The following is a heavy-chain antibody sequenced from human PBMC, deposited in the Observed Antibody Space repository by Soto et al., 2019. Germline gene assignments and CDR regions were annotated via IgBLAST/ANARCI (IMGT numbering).Heavy chain of an antibody. CDR3: ARDLSGGDTAGNY. Sequence: SLRLSCAASGFTFSSYWMSWVRQAPGKGLEWVANIKQDGSEKYYVDSVKGRFTISRDNAKNSLYLQMNSLRAEDTAVYSCARDLSGGDTAGNYWGQGTLVTVYS. CDR1: GFTFSSYW. D-gene: IGHD5-18*01. CDR2: IKQDGSEK. V-gene: IGHV3-7*01. J-gene: IGHJ4*02.